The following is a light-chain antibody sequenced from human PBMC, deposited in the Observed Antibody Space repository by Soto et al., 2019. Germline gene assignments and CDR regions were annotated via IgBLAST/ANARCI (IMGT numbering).Light chain of an antibody. CDR1: QSVSASH. CDR2: GAS. CDR3: QQYDSPPRT. Sequence: EIVLTQSPGTLSLSPGERATLSCRASQSVSASHLAWYQQKPGQAPRLLIYGASSRATGIPARFRGSGSGTDFTLTISGLEPEDFAVYYCQQYDSPPRTFGQGTKVEIK. J-gene: IGKJ1*01. V-gene: IGKV3-20*01.